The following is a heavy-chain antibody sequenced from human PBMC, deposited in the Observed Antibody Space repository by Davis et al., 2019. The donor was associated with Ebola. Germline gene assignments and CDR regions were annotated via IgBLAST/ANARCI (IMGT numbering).Heavy chain of an antibody. V-gene: IGHV3-30*18. CDR1: GFTFSSYG. D-gene: IGHD2-2*01. CDR2: ISYDGSNK. CDR3: AKDKEGSTLDY. Sequence: GESLKISCAASGFTFSSYGMHWVRQAPGKGLEWVAVISYDGSNKYYADSVKGRFTISRDNSKNTLYLQMNSLRAEDTAVYYCAKDKEGSTLDYWGQGTLVTVSS. J-gene: IGHJ4*02.